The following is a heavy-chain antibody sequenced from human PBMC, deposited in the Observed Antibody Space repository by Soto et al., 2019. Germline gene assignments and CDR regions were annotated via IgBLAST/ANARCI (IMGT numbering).Heavy chain of an antibody. V-gene: IGHV3-66*01. D-gene: IGHD3-3*01. CDR3: ARTPDFWSDAFDI. CDR2: IYSGGST. Sequence: GGSLRLSCAATGFTVSSNYMSWVRQAPGKGLEWVSVIYSGGSTYYADSVKGRFTISRDNSKNTLYLQMNSLRAEDTAVYYCARTPDFWSDAFDIWGQGTMVTVSS. J-gene: IGHJ3*02. CDR1: GFTVSSNY.